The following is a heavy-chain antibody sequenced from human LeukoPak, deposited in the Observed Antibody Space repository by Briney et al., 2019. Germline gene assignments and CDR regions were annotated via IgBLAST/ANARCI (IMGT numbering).Heavy chain of an antibody. Sequence: SVKVSCQASGGTFSSYAISWVRQAPGQGLEWMGGIIPIFGTANYAQKFQGRVTITADESTSTAYMELSSLRSEDTAVYYCARDSRPIYDSSGYRTYYFDYWGQGTLVTVSS. CDR1: GGTFSSYA. D-gene: IGHD3-22*01. J-gene: IGHJ4*02. V-gene: IGHV1-69*13. CDR2: IIPIFGTA. CDR3: ARDSRPIYDSSGYRTYYFDY.